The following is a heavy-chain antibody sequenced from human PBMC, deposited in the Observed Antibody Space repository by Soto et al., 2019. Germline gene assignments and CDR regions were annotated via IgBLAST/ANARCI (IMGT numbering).Heavy chain of an antibody. CDR3: AREEGSDIVVVVDATPRYYGMDV. CDR2: ISSSSSTI. Sequence: GGSLRLSCAASGFTFSSYSMNWVRQAPGKGLEWVSYISSSSSTIYYADSVKGRFTISRDSAKNSLYLQMNSLRDEDTAVYYCAREEGSDIVVVVDATPRYYGMDVWGQGNTVTVSS. D-gene: IGHD2-15*01. J-gene: IGHJ6*02. V-gene: IGHV3-48*02. CDR1: GFTFSSYS.